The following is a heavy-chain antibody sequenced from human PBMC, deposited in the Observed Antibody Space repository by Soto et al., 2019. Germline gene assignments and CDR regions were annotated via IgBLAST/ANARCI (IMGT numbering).Heavy chain of an antibody. Sequence: ASVKLSCKASGYTFTSYSMHSVRHAPGQRLEWMGWINAGNGNTKYSQKFQGRVTITRDTSASTAYMELSSLRSEDTAVYYCATAVSSWYDWNAFDIWGQGTMVTVSS. CDR3: ATAVSSWYDWNAFDI. D-gene: IGHD1-1*01. CDR2: INAGNGNT. V-gene: IGHV1-3*01. CDR1: GYTFTSYS. J-gene: IGHJ3*02.